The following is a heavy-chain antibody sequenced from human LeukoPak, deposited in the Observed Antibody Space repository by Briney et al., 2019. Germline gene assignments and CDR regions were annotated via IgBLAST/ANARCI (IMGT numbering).Heavy chain of an antibody. CDR2: ISGSGGST. CDR1: KFTFSSYW. V-gene: IGHV3-23*01. Sequence: GGSLRLSCAASKFTFSSYWMSWFRQAPGKGLEWVSAISGSGGSTYYADSVKGRFTISRDNSKNTLYLQMNSLRAEDTAVYYCAKEAKMIVVAYFDYWGQGTLVTVSS. D-gene: IGHD3-22*01. CDR3: AKEAKMIVVAYFDY. J-gene: IGHJ4*02.